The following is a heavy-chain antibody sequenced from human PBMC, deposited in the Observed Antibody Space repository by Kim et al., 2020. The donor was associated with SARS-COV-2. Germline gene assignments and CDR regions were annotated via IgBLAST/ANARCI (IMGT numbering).Heavy chain of an antibody. J-gene: IGHJ4*02. Sequence: AQGFTGRFVLSLDTSVSTAYLQISSLKAEDTAVYYCARDGSGYDRKRIDYWGQGTLVTVSS. CDR3: ARDGSGYDRKRIDY. V-gene: IGHV7-4-1*02. D-gene: IGHD5-12*01.